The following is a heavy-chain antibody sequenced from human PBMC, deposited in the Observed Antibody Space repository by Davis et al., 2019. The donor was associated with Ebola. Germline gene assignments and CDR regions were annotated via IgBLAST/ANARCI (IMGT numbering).Heavy chain of an antibody. Sequence: GESLKISCAVSGVSFSSFDLNWVRQASGKGLEWVGRIRSKANSYATAYAASVKGRFTISRDDSKNTAYLQMNSLKTEDTAVYYCTWQNGDLDYWGQGTLVTVSS. D-gene: IGHD4-17*01. CDR2: IRSKANSYAT. V-gene: IGHV3-73*01. CDR3: TWQNGDLDY. J-gene: IGHJ4*02. CDR1: GVSFSSFD.